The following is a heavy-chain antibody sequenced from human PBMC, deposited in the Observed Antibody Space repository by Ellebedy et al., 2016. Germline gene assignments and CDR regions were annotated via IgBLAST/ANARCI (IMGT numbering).Heavy chain of an antibody. CDR1: GFTFNSYA. V-gene: IGHV3-23*01. CDR3: AKASPHDLWNGYYRGDFDY. Sequence: GGSLRLSXSSSGFTFNSYAMSWVRQAPGKGLEWVSTISGRGDTTYYADSVKGRFTISRDNSKNTLYLQLDSLRVEDTAVYYCAKASPHDLWNGYYRGDFDYWGQGTLVTVSS. J-gene: IGHJ4*02. CDR2: ISGRGDTT. D-gene: IGHD3-3*01.